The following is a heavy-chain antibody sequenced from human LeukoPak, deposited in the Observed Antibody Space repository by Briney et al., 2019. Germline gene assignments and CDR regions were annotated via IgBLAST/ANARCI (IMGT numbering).Heavy chain of an antibody. J-gene: IGHJ4*02. V-gene: IGHV3-21*01. D-gene: IGHD4-17*01. CDR2: ISSSSSYI. Sequence: VASVKVSCTASGGTFSSHNMNWVRQAPGKGLEWVSSISSSSSYIYYGDSVKGRFTISRDNAKNSLYLQMNSLRAEDTAVYYCARDGAVTNGRYFDYWGQGTLVTVSS. CDR3: ARDGAVTNGRYFDY. CDR1: GGTFSSHN.